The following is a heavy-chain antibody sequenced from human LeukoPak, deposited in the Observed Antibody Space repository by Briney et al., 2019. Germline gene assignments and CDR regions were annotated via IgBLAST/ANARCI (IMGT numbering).Heavy chain of an antibody. CDR3: ARAAYSSTWYSRYFDL. J-gene: IGHJ2*01. Sequence: GGSLRLSCAASGFTFSSYDIHWVRQATGKGLEWVSGIGTAGEIYYPGSVKGRFTIYTENAKNSLYLQMNSLRAGDTAVYYCARAAYSSTWYSRYFDLWGRGTLVTVSS. D-gene: IGHD6-13*01. CDR2: IGTAGEI. V-gene: IGHV3-13*01. CDR1: GFTFSSYD.